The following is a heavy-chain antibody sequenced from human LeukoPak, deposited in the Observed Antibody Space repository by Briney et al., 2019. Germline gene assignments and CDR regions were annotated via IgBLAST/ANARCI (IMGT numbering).Heavy chain of an antibody. Sequence: GGSLRLSCAASGFTFDDYGMSWVRQAPGKGLEWVSGINWNGGSTGYADSVKGRFTISRDSAKNSLYLQMNSLRAEDTALYHCARRYGDYYYGMDVWGQGTTVTVSS. J-gene: IGHJ6*02. D-gene: IGHD4-17*01. CDR1: GFTFDDYG. CDR3: ARRYGDYYYGMDV. CDR2: INWNGGST. V-gene: IGHV3-20*01.